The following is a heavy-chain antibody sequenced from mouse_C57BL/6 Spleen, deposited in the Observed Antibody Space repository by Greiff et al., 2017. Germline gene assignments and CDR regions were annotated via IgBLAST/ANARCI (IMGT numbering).Heavy chain of an antibody. CDR3: TNYSNYVGYCDD. CDR2: IYPEDGDT. Sequence: VQLQQSGAELVRPGASVKLSCTASGFNINDYYMHWVKQRPEQGLEWIGRIYPEDGDTDYAPKFPGKATLTADTSSNTAYLQLSSLTSEDTAVYYCTNYSNYVGYCDDWGQGTLVTVAA. V-gene: IGHV14-1*01. J-gene: IGHJ3*01. CDR1: GFNINDYY. D-gene: IGHD2-5*01.